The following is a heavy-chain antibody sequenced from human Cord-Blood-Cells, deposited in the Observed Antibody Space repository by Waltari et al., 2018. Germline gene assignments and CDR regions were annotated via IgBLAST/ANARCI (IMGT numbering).Heavy chain of an antibody. CDR3: ARRFPYYDFWSGYYDAFDI. J-gene: IGHJ3*02. V-gene: IGHV4-39*01. D-gene: IGHD3-3*01. CDR1: GGSISSSSYY. CDR2: IYYSGST. Sequence: QLQLQESGPGLVKPSETPSLTCTVSGGSISSSSYYWGWIRQPPGKGLEWIGSIYYSGSTYYNPYLKSRVTISVDTSKNQFSLKLSSVTAADTAVYYCARRFPYYDFWSGYYDAFDIWGQGTMVTVSS.